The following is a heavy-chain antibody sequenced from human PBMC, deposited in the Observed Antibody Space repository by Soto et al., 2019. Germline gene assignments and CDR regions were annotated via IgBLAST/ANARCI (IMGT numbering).Heavy chain of an antibody. CDR1: GGSISSSNW. CDR3: ARGAMVRGVIIAVDYYYYGMDV. CDR2: IYHSGST. V-gene: IGHV4-4*02. J-gene: IGHJ6*02. D-gene: IGHD3-10*01. Sequence: SETLSLTCAVSGGSISSSNWWSWVRQPPGXGLEWIGEIYHSGSTNYNPSLKSRVTISVDKSKNQFSLKLSSVTAADTAVYYCARGAMVRGVIIAVDYYYYGMDVWGQGTTVTVSS.